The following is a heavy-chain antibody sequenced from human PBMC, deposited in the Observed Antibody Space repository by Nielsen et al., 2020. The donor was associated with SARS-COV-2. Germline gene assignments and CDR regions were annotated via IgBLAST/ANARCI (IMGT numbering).Heavy chain of an antibody. J-gene: IGHJ6*02. CDR2: MSYDGRNK. CDR3: AKGLSVTTGTANYFDIDV. Sequence: WIRQPPGKGLEWVAFMSYDGRNKNYADSVKGRFTISRDNSKNTLYLQMNSLRAEDTALYYCAKGLSVTTGTANYFDIDVWGQGTTVTVSS. V-gene: IGHV3-30*02. D-gene: IGHD4-17*01.